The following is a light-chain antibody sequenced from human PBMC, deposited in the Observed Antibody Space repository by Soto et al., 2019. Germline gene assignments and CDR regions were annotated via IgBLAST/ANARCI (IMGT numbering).Light chain of an antibody. CDR1: QSVLSSSNNKHY. CDR3: QQYHSDPIT. Sequence: DFVMTQSPDSLAVSLGERATINCKSSQSVLSSSNNKHYLAWFQQKPGQPPKLLIYWASTRKSGVPDRFIGSGSGTDFTLTITNLQAEDVAVYYCQQYHSDPITFGQGTRLEN. V-gene: IGKV4-1*01. J-gene: IGKJ5*01. CDR2: WAS.